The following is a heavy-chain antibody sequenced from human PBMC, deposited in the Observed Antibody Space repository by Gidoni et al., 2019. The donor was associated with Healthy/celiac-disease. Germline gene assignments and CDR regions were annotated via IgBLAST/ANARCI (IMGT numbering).Heavy chain of an antibody. CDR3: ARLGPGIFGVPYEGWWFDP. V-gene: IGHV5-51*01. CDR2: IYPGDSDT. J-gene: IGHJ5*02. Sequence: EVQLVQSGAEVKKPGESLKISCKGSGYSFTSYWIGWVRQMPGKGLEWMGIIYPGDSDTRYSPSFQGQVTISADKSISTAYLQWSSLKASDTAMYYCARLGPGIFGVPYEGWWFDPWGQGTLVTVSS. D-gene: IGHD3-3*01. CDR1: GYSFTSYW.